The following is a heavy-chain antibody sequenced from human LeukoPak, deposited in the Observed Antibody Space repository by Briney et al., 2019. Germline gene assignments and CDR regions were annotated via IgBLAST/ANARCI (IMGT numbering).Heavy chain of an antibody. Sequence: SETLSLTCTVSGGSISSYYWSWIRQPPGKGLEWIGYIYYSGSTNYNPSLKSRVTISVDTSKNQFSLKLSSVTAADTAVYYCARGGYSSSQFGLDYWGQGTLVTVSS. J-gene: IGHJ4*02. V-gene: IGHV4-59*12. D-gene: IGHD6-6*01. CDR2: IYYSGST. CDR3: ARGGYSSSQFGLDY. CDR1: GGSISSYY.